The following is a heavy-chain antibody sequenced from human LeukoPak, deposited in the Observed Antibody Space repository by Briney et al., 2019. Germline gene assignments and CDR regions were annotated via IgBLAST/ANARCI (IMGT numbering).Heavy chain of an antibody. V-gene: IGHV1-8*01. Sequence: ASVEVSCKASGYTFTSYDINWVRQATGQGLEWMGWMNPNSGNTGYAQKFQGRVTMTRNTSISTAYMELSSLRSEDTAVYYCARSRKGLRAPPRTNWFDPWGQGTLVTVSS. CDR3: ARSRKGLRAPPRTNWFDP. CDR1: GYTFTSYD. CDR2: MNPNSGNT. D-gene: IGHD1-14*01. J-gene: IGHJ5*02.